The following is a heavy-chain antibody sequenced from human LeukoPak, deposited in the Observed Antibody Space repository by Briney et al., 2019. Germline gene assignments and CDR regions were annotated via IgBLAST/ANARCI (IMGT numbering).Heavy chain of an antibody. CDR2: INPNSGGT. V-gene: IGHV1-2*02. J-gene: IGHJ4*02. Sequence: ASVKVSCKASGYTFTGYYMHWLRQAPGQALERMGWINPNSGGTNYAQKFQGRVTMTRDTSISIAYMELSRLRSGDTAVYYCARGYAGIAVAGRYYFDYWGQGTLVTVSS. CDR3: ARGYAGIAVAGRYYFDY. CDR1: GYTFTGYY. D-gene: IGHD6-19*01.